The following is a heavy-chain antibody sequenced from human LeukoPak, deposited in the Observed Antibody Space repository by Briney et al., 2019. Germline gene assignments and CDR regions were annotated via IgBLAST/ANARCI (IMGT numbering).Heavy chain of an antibody. CDR2: IYYSGST. CDR3: ARALVVITTRAFDI. CDR1: GGSISSGGYS. V-gene: IGHV4-31*03. J-gene: IGHJ3*02. Sequence: PSETLSLTCTVSGGSISSGGYSWSWIRQHPGKGLEWIGYIYYSGSTYYNPSLKSRVTISVDTSKNQFSLKLSSVTAADTAVYYCARALVVITTRAFDIWGQGTMVTVSS. D-gene: IGHD3-22*01.